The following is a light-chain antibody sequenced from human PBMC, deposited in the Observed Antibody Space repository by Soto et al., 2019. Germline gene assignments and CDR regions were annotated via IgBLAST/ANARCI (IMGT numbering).Light chain of an antibody. Sequence: DIQMTQSPSSLSASVGDRVTITCQASQDISNYLNWYQQKPGKAPKLLIYDASNLETGVPSRFSGSGSGTEFTFTITSLQPEDIAAYYCQQYGNLPLTFGGGTKVDIK. CDR3: QQYGNLPLT. CDR1: QDISNY. CDR2: DAS. J-gene: IGKJ4*01. V-gene: IGKV1-33*01.